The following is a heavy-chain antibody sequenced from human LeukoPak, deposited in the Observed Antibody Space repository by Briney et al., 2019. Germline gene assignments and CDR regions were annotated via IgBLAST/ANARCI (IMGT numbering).Heavy chain of an antibody. V-gene: IGHV1-8*01. CDR2: MNPNSGNT. J-gene: IGHJ6*03. D-gene: IGHD3-22*01. Sequence: ASVKVSCKASGYTFTSYDINWVRQATGQGLEWMGWMNPNSGNTGYAQKFQGRVTMTRNTSISTAYMELSSLRSEDTAVYYCARGFYDSSGYYSYYYYYMDVWGKGTTVTISS. CDR3: ARGFYDSSGYYSYYYYYMDV. CDR1: GYTFTSYD.